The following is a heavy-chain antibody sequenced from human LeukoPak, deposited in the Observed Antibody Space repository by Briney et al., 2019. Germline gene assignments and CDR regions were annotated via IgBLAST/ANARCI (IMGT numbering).Heavy chain of an antibody. J-gene: IGHJ6*02. V-gene: IGHV1-18*01. CDR3: ARGPYIVVVVAATPYYYHYGMDV. Sequence: ASVKVSCKASGYTFTSYGISWVRLAPGQGLEWMGWISAYNGNTNYAQKLQGRVTMTTDTSTSTAYMELRSLRSDDTAVYYCARGPYIVVVVAATPYYYHYGMDVWGQGTTVTVSS. CDR1: GYTFTSYG. CDR2: ISAYNGNT. D-gene: IGHD2-15*01.